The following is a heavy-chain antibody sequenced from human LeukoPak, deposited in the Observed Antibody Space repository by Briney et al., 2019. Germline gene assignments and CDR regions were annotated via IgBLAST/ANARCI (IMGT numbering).Heavy chain of an antibody. CDR1: GYTFTGYY. Sequence: ASVKVSCKASGYTFTGYYMHWVRQAPGQGLEWMGWINPKNGDTNYAQKFQDRVIMTRDTSISTAYKELSRLRPDDTAVYYCARDRGIAVANVDFDYWGQGTLVTVSS. CDR2: INPKNGDT. V-gene: IGHV1-2*02. CDR3: ARDRGIAVANVDFDY. D-gene: IGHD6-19*01. J-gene: IGHJ4*02.